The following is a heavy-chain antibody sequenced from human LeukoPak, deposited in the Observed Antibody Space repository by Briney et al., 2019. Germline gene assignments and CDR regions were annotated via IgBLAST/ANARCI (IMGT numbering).Heavy chain of an antibody. D-gene: IGHD3-3*01. J-gene: IGHJ4*02. CDR2: IYYSAST. V-gene: IGHV4-30-4*01. Sequence: SETLSLTCTVSGGSISGGDYFWSWLRQPPGKALEWIGYIYYSASTYYNPSLKSRVTISVDTSKNQFSLELSSVTAADTAVYYCARGRWELRFDCWGRGTLVTVSS. CDR1: GGSISGGDYF. CDR3: ARGRWELRFDC.